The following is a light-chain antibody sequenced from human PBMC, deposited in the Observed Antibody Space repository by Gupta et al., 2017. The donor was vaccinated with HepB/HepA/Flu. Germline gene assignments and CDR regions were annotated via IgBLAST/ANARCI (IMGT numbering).Light chain of an antibody. J-gene: IGKJ3*01. CDR3: LQHNTYPRT. CDR1: QVIRNA. CDR2: AAS. V-gene: IGKV1-17*01. Sequence: DIQLTQTPSALSASVGDRVTITCRASQVIRNALCWYQQNPVTAPQRLNYAASTLQSGVPSRFSGSGSGTDFTLTSSRLQPEDFATYCCLQHNTYPRTFGPGTKVDIK.